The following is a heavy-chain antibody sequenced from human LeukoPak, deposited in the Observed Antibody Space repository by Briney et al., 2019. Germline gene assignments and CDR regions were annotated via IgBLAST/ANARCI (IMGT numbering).Heavy chain of an antibody. J-gene: IGHJ4*02. CDR1: GGSFSGYY. Sequence: SETLSLTCAVYGGSFSGYYWSWIRQPPGKGLEWIGEINHSGSTNYNPSLKSRVTISVDTSKNQFSLKLSSVTAADTAVYYCARGSRIVVVTAAGRGRNYFDYWGQGTLVTVSS. CDR3: ARGSRIVVVTAAGRGRNYFDY. D-gene: IGHD2-21*02. V-gene: IGHV4-34*01. CDR2: INHSGST.